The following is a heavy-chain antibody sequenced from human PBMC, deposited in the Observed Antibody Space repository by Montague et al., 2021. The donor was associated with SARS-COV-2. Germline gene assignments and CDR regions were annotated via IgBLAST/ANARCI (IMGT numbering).Heavy chain of an antibody. J-gene: IGHJ3*02. CDR3: AKDPPVYDTSGYYHYGASDI. D-gene: IGHD3-22*01. V-gene: IGHV3-23*01. CDR1: GFTFSSYA. CDR2: VSGSRTNT. Sequence: SLRLSCAASGFTFSSYAMSWVRQAPGKGLEWVSTVSGSRTNTFXXXSXXXRFXISRDNSKNTLYLQMNSLRVEDSAVYYCAKDPPVYDTSGYYHYGASDIWGQGTMVTVSS.